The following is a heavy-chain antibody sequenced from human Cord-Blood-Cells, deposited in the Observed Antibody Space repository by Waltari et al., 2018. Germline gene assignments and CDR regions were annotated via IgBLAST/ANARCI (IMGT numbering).Heavy chain of an antibody. Sequence: QVQLVQSGAEVKKPGASVKVSCKASGYTFTSYDINWVRQATGRGLEWMGSMNPNSGNTGYAQKFQDRVTITRNTSISTAYMELSSLRSEDTAVYYCARVGYSSSWYAFDIWGQGTMVTVSS. J-gene: IGHJ3*02. CDR2: MNPNSGNT. CDR1: GYTFTSYD. D-gene: IGHD6-13*01. CDR3: ARVGYSSSWYAFDI. V-gene: IGHV1-8*03.